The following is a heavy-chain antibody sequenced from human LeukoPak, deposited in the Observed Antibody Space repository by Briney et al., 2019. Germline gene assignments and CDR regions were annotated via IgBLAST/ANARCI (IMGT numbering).Heavy chain of an antibody. CDR1: GYTFTSYD. CDR2: MNPNSGNT. Sequence: ASVKVSCKASGYTFTSYDINWVRQATGQGLEWMGWMNPNSGNTGYAQKFQGRVTITRNTSISTAYMELSSLRSEDTAVYYCARAPRITMVGGVIYWFDPWGQGTLVTVSS. D-gene: IGHD3-10*01. CDR3: ARAPRITMVGGVIYWFDP. V-gene: IGHV1-8*03. J-gene: IGHJ5*02.